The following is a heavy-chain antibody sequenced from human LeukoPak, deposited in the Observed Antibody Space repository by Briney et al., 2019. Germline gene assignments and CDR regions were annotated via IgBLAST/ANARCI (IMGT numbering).Heavy chain of an antibody. V-gene: IGHV4-59*01. Sequence: KPSETLSLTCTVPGGSISSYYWSWIRQPPGKGLEWIGYIYYSGSTNYNPSLKSRVTISVDTSKNQFSLKLSSVTAADTAVYYCAREDADSGLFDYWGQGTLVTVSS. CDR1: GGSISSYY. J-gene: IGHJ4*02. CDR2: IYYSGST. D-gene: IGHD6-19*01. CDR3: AREDADSGLFDY.